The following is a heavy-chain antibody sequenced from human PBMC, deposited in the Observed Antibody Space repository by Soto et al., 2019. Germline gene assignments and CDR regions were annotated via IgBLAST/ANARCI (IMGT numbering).Heavy chain of an antibody. CDR3: AKDRGLTQIVVTVLLDS. Sequence: PVGSLSLSCAASGFTFSNYAMTWVRQAPGKGLEWVSSITGTGGSTYYADSVKGRFTISRDNSKNTLYLQMNSLRAEDTAVYYCAKDRGLTQIVVTVLLDSWGQGTLVTVSS. CDR2: ITGTGGST. V-gene: IGHV3-23*01. CDR1: GFTFSNYA. J-gene: IGHJ4*02. D-gene: IGHD3-22*01.